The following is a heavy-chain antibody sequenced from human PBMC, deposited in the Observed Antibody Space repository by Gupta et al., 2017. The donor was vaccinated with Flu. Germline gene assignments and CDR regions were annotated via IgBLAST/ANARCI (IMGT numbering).Heavy chain of an antibody. CDR3: ARWTTVTTWGGFDP. J-gene: IGHJ5*02. CDR2: IYHSGST. V-gene: IGHV4-38-2*01. D-gene: IGHD4-17*01. CDR1: GYSISSGYY. Sequence: QVQLQESGPGLVKPSETLSLTCAVSGYSISSGYYWGWIRQPPGKGLEWIGSIYHSGSTYYNPSLKSRVTISVDTSKNQFSLKLSSVTAADTAVYYCARWTTVTTWGGFDPWGQGTLVTVSS.